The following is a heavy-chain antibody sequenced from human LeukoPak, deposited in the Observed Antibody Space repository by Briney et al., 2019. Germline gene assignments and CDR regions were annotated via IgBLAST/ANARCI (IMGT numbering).Heavy chain of an antibody. CDR3: AKARGRDGYKDELDY. D-gene: IGHD5-24*01. J-gene: IGHJ4*02. CDR2: ISGSGGST. Sequence: GGSLRLSCAASAFTFSSCAMSWVRQAPGEGLEWVSVISGSGGSTYYADSVKGRFTISRDNSKNTLYLQMNSLRAEDTAVYYCAKARGRDGYKDELDYWGQGALVTVSS. V-gene: IGHV3-23*01. CDR1: AFTFSSCA.